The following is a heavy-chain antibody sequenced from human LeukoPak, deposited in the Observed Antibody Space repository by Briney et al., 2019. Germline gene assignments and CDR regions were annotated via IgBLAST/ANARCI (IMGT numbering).Heavy chain of an antibody. J-gene: IGHJ4*02. CDR1: GYTFTGYY. D-gene: IGHD5-24*01. CDR3: ARDLEYYFDY. V-gene: IGHV1-2*02. CDR2: INPNSGGT. Sequence: ASVKVSCKASGYTFTGYYMHWVRQAPGQGLEWMGWINPNSGGTYYAQRFQGRVTMTRDTSISTAYMELSRLTSDDTAVYYCARDLEYYFDYWGQGTLVTVSS.